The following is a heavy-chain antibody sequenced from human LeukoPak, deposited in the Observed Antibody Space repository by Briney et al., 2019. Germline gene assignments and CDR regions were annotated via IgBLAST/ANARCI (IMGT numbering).Heavy chain of an antibody. D-gene: IGHD2-15*01. CDR3: ARDRGCSGGSCYPEFDP. Sequence: GASVKVSCKASGYTFTGYYMHWVRQAPGQGLEWMGWINPNSGGTNYAQKFQGRVTMTRDTSISTAYMELSRLRSDDTAVYYCARDRGCSGGSCYPEFDPWGQGTLVTVSS. CDR2: INPNSGGT. J-gene: IGHJ5*02. CDR1: GYTFTGYY. V-gene: IGHV1-2*02.